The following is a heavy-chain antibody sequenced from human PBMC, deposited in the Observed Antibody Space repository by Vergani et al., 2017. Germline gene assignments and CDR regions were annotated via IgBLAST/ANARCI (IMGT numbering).Heavy chain of an antibody. D-gene: IGHD3-22*01. J-gene: IGHJ4*02. CDR3: ASEIDSSGGYD. V-gene: IGHV4-39*07. CDR2: IYYSGST. Sequence: QVQLPESGPGLVKPSETLSLTCTVSGGSLSSSSYYWGWIRQPPGKGLEWIGRIYYSGSTYYNPSLKSRVTISVDTSKNQFSLKLSSVTAADTAVYYCASEIDSSGGYDWGQGTLVTVSS. CDR1: GGSLSSSSYY.